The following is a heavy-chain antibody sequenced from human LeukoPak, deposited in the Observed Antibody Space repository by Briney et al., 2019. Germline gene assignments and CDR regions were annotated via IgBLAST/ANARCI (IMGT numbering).Heavy chain of an antibody. CDR3: ARDSPTMVRGVITVDYYYYGMDV. J-gene: IGHJ6*02. V-gene: IGHV1-18*01. CDR1: GYTFTSYG. CDR2: ISAYNGNT. Sequence: ASVKVSCKASGYTFTSYGISWVRQAPGQGLEWMGWISAYNGNTNYAQKFQGRVTMTTDTSTSTAYMELRSLRSDDTAVYYCARDSPTMVRGVITVDYYYYGMDVWGQGTTVTVSS. D-gene: IGHD3-10*01.